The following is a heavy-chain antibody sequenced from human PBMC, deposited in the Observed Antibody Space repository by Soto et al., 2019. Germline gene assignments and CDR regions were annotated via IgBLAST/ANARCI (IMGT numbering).Heavy chain of an antibody. Sequence: QVQVVQSGTEVKKPGASVKVSCKASGYTFTNYGISWVRQAPGQGLEWMGWISAYNGNTNYAQIFQGRVTLTTDTSTTTAYMELRSLRADDTAVYYCARGDSSSGLDPWGQGTLVTASS. CDR2: ISAYNGNT. CDR3: ARGDSSSGLDP. V-gene: IGHV1-18*01. CDR1: GYTFTNYG. D-gene: IGHD6-6*01. J-gene: IGHJ5*02.